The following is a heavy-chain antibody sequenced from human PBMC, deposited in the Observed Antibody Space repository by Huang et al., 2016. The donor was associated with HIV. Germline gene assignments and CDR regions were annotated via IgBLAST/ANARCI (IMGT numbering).Heavy chain of an antibody. J-gene: IGHJ4*02. CDR2: ISNSAATV. CDR3: ARGELGELDY. V-gene: IGHV3-11*04. CDR1: GFAFSDYY. D-gene: IGHD7-27*01. Sequence: QVQLVESGGGLVKPGGSLGLSCAASGFAFSDYYMSWVRQAPGKGLEWVSYISNSAATVYYADSVKGRFTISRDDAKNSLYLQMNSLRVGDTAIYYCARGELGELDYWGQGTVITVSS.